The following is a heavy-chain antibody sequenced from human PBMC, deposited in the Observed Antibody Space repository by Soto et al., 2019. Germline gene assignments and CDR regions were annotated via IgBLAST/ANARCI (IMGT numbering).Heavy chain of an antibody. V-gene: IGHV3-13*01. CDR2: IGTAGDT. J-gene: IGHJ3*02. CDR1: GFTLSNYA. Sequence: EVQLVESGGGLVQPGGSLRLSCAASGFTLSNYAMHWVRQAKGKGLEWVSAIGTAGDTYYPGSVKCRFTISIENAQNSLHLQWNSLRAGGTAVYYCARGVDYGRAFDIWGQGTMVTVSS. CDR3: ARGVDYGRAFDI. D-gene: IGHD4-17*01.